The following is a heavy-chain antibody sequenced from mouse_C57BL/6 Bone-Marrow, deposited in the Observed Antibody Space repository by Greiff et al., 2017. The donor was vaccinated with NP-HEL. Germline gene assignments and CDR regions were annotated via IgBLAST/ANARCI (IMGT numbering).Heavy chain of an antibody. CDR3: ARVRGDYYGSSYDYAMDY. Sequence: QVQLKQSGAELMKPGASVKLSCKATGYTFTGYWIEWVKQRPGHGLEWIGEILPGSGSTNYNEKFKGKATFTADTSSNTAYMQLSSLTTEDSAIYYCARVRGDYYGSSYDYAMDYWGQGTSVTVSS. V-gene: IGHV1-9*01. CDR2: ILPGSGST. CDR1: GYTFTGYW. D-gene: IGHD1-1*01. J-gene: IGHJ4*01.